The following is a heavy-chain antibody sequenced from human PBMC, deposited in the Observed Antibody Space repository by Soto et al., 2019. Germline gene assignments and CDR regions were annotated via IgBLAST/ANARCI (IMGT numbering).Heavy chain of an antibody. Sequence: EVQLVESGGGLVQPGGSLRLSCSASGLTFSTYAMHWVRQPPGKGLEYMSVINIYGTTTFYAYSVRGRFTSSRDNSKNSLYLQMSSLRAKDTAVYYCVQDRTPSWDYPGLDVRGQGTTVTVSS. CDR1: GLTFSTYA. CDR3: VQDRTPSWDYPGLDV. V-gene: IGHV3-64D*08. D-gene: IGHD7-27*01. CDR2: INIYGTTT. J-gene: IGHJ6*02.